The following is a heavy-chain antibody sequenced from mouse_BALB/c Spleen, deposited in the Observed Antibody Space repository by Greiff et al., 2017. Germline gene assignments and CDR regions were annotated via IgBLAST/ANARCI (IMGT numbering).Heavy chain of an antibody. V-gene: IGHV1-87*01. CDR2: IYPGDGDT. Sequence: VKLQESGAELARPGASVKLSCKASGYTFTSYWMQWVKQRPGQGLEWIGAIYPGDGDTRYTQKFKGKATLTADKSSSTAYMQLSSLASEDSAVYYCARLRDWYFDVWGAGTTVTVSS. CDR3: ARLRDWYFDV. J-gene: IGHJ1*01. CDR1: GYTFTSYW.